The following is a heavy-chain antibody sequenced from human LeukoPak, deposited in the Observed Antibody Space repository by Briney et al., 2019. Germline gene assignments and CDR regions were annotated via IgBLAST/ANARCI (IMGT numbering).Heavy chain of an antibody. J-gene: IGHJ6*02. D-gene: IGHD3-10*01. CDR2: ISGSGGST. CDR3: AKTNYGFYYYYYYGMDV. V-gene: IGHV3-23*01. CDR1: GFTFSSYA. Sequence: GSLRLSCAASGFTFSSYAMSWVRQAPGKGLEWVSAISGSGGSTYYADSVKGRFTISRDNSKNTLYLQMNSLRAEDTAVYYCAKTNYGFYYYYYYGMDVWGQGTTVTVSS.